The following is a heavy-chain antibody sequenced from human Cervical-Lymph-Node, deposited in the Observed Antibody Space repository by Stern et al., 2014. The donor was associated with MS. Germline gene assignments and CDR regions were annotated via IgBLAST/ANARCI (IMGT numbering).Heavy chain of an antibody. CDR1: GFSLSTSGMC. Sequence: QVTLRESGPALVKPTQTLTLTCTFSGFSLSTSGMCVSWIRQPPGKALEWLALIGWDDDKYYSTSLKTRLTISKDTSKNQVVLTMTNMDAVDTATYYCARIPFFYSTAYYYYGMDVWGQGTTVTVSS. CDR2: IGWDDDK. CDR3: ARIPFFYSTAYYYYGMDV. J-gene: IGHJ6*02. D-gene: IGHD4-11*01. V-gene: IGHV2-70*01.